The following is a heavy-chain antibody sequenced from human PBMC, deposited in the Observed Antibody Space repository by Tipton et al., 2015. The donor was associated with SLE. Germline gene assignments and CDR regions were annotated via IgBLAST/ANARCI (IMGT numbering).Heavy chain of an antibody. CDR3: ARDRVTNGNYYGLDV. CDR2: INSDGSAT. J-gene: IGHJ6*02. V-gene: IGHV3-74*03. Sequence: SLRLSCAASGFTFSKYWMHWVRQYPGKGLVWVSRINSDGSATTYADSVEGRFTISRDNTKNTLYLQMNSLRVEDTALYYCARDRVTNGNYYGLDVWGQGTTVTVSS. CDR1: GFTFSKYW. D-gene: IGHD2-8*01.